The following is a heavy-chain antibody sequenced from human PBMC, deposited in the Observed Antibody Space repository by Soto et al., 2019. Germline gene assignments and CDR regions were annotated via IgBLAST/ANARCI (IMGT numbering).Heavy chain of an antibody. CDR3: ARGVSLPYSSSWYPFYYMDV. CDR1: GYTFTSYD. CDR2: MNPNSGNT. J-gene: IGHJ6*03. D-gene: IGHD6-13*01. V-gene: IGHV1-8*01. Sequence: GASVKVSCKASGYTFTSYDINWVRQANGQGLEWMGWMNPNSGNTGYAQKFQGRVTMTRNTSISTAYMELSSLRSEDTAVYYCARGVSLPYSSSWYPFYYMDVWGKGTTVTVSS.